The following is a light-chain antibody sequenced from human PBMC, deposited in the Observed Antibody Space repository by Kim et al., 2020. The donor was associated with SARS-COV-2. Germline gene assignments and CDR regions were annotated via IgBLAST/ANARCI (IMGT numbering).Light chain of an antibody. Sequence: KTVTIPCTRSSGSIAINYVQWYQLRPGSAPTTVIYEDNQRPSGVPDRFSGSIDSSSNSASLTISGLKTEDEADYYCQSYDSSNPVVFGGGTQLTVL. J-gene: IGLJ2*01. V-gene: IGLV6-57*03. CDR3: QSYDSSNPVV. CDR2: EDN. CDR1: SGSIAINY.